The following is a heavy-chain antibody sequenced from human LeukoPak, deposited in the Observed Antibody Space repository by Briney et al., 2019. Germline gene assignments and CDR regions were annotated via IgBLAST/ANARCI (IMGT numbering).Heavy chain of an antibody. Sequence: GGSLRLSCAASGFTFSSYAMSWVRQAPGKGLEWVSAISGSGGSTFYADSVKGRFTISRDNSKNTLYLQMNSLRAEDTAVYYCAKVTESRGWYVYYYYYGMDVWGQGTTVTVSS. J-gene: IGHJ6*02. CDR3: AKVTESRGWYVYYYYYGMDV. V-gene: IGHV3-23*01. CDR2: ISGSGGST. CDR1: GFTFSSYA. D-gene: IGHD6-19*01.